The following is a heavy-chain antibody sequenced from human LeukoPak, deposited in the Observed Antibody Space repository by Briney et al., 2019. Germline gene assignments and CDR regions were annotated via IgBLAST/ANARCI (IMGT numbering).Heavy chain of an antibody. V-gene: IGHV4-34*01. CDR1: GGSFSGYY. Sequence: PSETLSLTCAVYGGSFSGYYWSWIRQPPGKGLEWIGEINHSGSTNYNPSLKSRVTISVDTSKNQFSLKLSSVTAADTAVYYCARARLRAAAGKIDFWGQGTLVTVSS. CDR3: ARARLRAAAGKIDF. D-gene: IGHD6-13*01. CDR2: INHSGST. J-gene: IGHJ4*02.